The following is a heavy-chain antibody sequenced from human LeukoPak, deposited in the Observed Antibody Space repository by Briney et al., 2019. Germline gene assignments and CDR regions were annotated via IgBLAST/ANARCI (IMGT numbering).Heavy chain of an antibody. D-gene: IGHD5-24*01. V-gene: IGHV4-31*03. CDR1: VDSISGSGYY. CDR3: ARDRDGYGYFDY. Sequence: SETLSLTCTVSVDSISGSGYYCSWIRQFPGKCLEWIGYVFHSGSTYSNSYHNPSLKTRIIISVDTSNNQFSLKLSSVTAADTAVYYCARDRDGYGYFDYWGQGTLVTVSS. CDR2: VFHSGST. J-gene: IGHJ4*02.